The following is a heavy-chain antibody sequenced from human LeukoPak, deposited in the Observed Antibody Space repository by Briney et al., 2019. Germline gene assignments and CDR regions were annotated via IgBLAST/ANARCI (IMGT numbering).Heavy chain of an antibody. D-gene: IGHD3-9*01. CDR3: AKDFAPPRTYYDILTGYSLSDY. CDR1: GFTFSSYA. J-gene: IGHJ4*02. Sequence: GGSLRLPCAASGFTFSSYAMSWVRQAPGKGLEWVSAISGSGGSTYYADSVKGRFTISRDNSKTTLYLQMNSLRAEDTAVYYCAKDFAPPRTYYDILTGYSLSDYWGQGTLVTVSS. V-gene: IGHV3-23*01. CDR2: ISGSGGST.